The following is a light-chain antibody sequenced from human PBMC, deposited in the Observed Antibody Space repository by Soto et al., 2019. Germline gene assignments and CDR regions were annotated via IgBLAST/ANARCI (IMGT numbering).Light chain of an antibody. Sequence: DIQMTQSPSTVSASVGDRVTITCRASQTITNRLAGYQRKPGKAPKVLIYDASNLESGVPSRFSGSGSGTEFILTISSLQPDDFATYYCQHYGGLWTFGQGTKVEVK. CDR3: QHYGGLWT. CDR1: QTITNR. J-gene: IGKJ1*01. V-gene: IGKV1-5*01. CDR2: DAS.